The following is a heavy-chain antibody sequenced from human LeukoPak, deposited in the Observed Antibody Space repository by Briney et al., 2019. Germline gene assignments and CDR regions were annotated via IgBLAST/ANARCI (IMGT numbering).Heavy chain of an antibody. D-gene: IGHD1-26*01. J-gene: IGHJ4*02. CDR2: INPSGGST. CDR1: GYTFTSYY. Sequence: ASVKVSCKASGYTFTSYYMHWVRQAPGQGLEWMGIINPSGGSTSYAQKFQGRVTITRDTSASTAYMELSSLRSEDTAVYYCARPRYSGSYLFDYWGQGTLVTVSS. V-gene: IGHV1-46*01. CDR3: ARPRYSGSYLFDY.